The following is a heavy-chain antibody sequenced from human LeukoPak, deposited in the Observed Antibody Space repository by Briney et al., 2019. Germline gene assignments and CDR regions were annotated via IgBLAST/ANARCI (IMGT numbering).Heavy chain of an antibody. Sequence: GGSLRLPCAASGFTFSDYYMSWIRHAPGKGLEGVSYISSSGSTIYYADSVKGRFTISRDNAKNSLYLQMNSLRAEDTAVYYCPRDWYYYVSRGHLHWGQGTLVTVSS. CDR1: GFTFSDYY. CDR2: ISSSGSTI. CDR3: PRDWYYYVSRGHLH. D-gene: IGHD3-22*01. V-gene: IGHV3-11*01. J-gene: IGHJ4*02.